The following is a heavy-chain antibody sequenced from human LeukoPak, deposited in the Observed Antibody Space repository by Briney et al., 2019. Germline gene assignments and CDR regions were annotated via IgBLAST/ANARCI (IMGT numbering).Heavy chain of an antibody. Sequence: SETLSLTCTVSGYSISSGYYWGWIRQPPGKGLEWIGSIYHSGSTYYNPSLKSRVTISVDTSKNQFSLKLSSVTAADTAVYYCARVGRWTSLYYYYYMDVWGKGTTVTVSS. V-gene: IGHV4-38-2*02. D-gene: IGHD3/OR15-3a*01. J-gene: IGHJ6*03. CDR3: ARVGRWTSLYYYYYMDV. CDR2: IYHSGST. CDR1: GYSISSGYY.